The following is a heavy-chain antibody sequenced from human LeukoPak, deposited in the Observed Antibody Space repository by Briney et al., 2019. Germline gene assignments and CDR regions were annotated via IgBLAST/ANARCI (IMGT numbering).Heavy chain of an antibody. CDR1: GYTFTGYY. CDR2: IIPIFGTA. V-gene: IGHV1-69*13. J-gene: IGHJ5*02. D-gene: IGHD6-19*01. Sequence: SVKVSCKASGYTFTGYYMHWVRQAPGQGLEWMGGIIPIFGTANYAQKFQGRVTITADESTSTAYMELSSLRSEDTAVYYCARDQQWLGSGEKNWFDPWGQGTLVTVSS. CDR3: ARDQQWLGSGEKNWFDP.